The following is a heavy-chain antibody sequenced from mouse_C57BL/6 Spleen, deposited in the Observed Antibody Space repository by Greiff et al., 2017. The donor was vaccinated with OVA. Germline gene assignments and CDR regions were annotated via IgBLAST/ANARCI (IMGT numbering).Heavy chain of an antibody. CDR3: ARKVLYDGYYDYYAMDY. V-gene: IGHV1-64*01. CDR2: IHPNSGST. D-gene: IGHD2-3*01. J-gene: IGHJ4*01. Sequence: QVQLQQSGAELVKPGASVKLSCKASGYTFTSYWMHWVKQRPGQGLEWIGMIHPNSGSTNYNEKFKSKATLTVDKSSSTAYMQLSSLTSEDSSVYYCARKVLYDGYYDYYAMDYWGQGTSVTVSS. CDR1: GYTFTSYW.